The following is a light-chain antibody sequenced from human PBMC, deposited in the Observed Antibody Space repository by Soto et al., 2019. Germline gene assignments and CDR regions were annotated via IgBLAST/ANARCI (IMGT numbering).Light chain of an antibody. CDR2: DVT. Sequence: QSALTQPRSVSGSPGQSVTISCTGTSSDVGDYNYVSWYQQHPGKAPKLMIYDVTKRPSGVPDRFSGSKSDNTASLTISGLQADDEADYYCCLYAGSYTVVLGGGTKLTVL. CDR1: SSDVGDYNY. CDR3: CLYAGSYTVV. V-gene: IGLV2-11*01. J-gene: IGLJ3*02.